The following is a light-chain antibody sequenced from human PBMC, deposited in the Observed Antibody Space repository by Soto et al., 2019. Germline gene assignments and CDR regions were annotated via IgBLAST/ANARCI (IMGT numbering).Light chain of an antibody. CDR3: NSYTSSSTLV. CDR2: EVS. Sequence: VLTQPASVSGSPGQSITISCSGTSNDVGGYDYVSWYQQHPGKAPKLVIYEVSNRPSWVSNRFSGSKSGNTASLTISGLQPEDEADYYCNSYTSSSTLVFGGGTKLTVL. V-gene: IGLV2-14*01. J-gene: IGLJ2*01. CDR1: SNDVGGYDY.